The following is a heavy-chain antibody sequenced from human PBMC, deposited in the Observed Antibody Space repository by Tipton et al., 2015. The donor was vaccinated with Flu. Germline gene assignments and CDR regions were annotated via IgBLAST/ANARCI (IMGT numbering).Heavy chain of an antibody. CDR3: ARHTGDSVRGVIDY. D-gene: IGHD3-10*02. Sequence: TLSLTCSVSGDSVGSDFYWGWIRQPPGKGLEWIGNIHRFGTTYYNPSLKSRVTISIDTSKNQFSLKVSSVTAADTAVYYCARHTGDSVRGVIDYWGQGTLVTVSS. CDR2: IHRFGTT. J-gene: IGHJ4*02. V-gene: IGHV4-38-2*01. CDR1: GDSVGSDFY.